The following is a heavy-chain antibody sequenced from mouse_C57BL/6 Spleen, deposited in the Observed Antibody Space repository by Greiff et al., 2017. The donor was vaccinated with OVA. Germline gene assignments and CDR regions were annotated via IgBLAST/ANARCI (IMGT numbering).Heavy chain of an antibody. CDR1: GYAFSSSW. CDR2: IYPGDGDT. Sequence: QVQLQQSGPELVKPGASVKISCTASGYAFSSSWMNWVKQRPGKGLAWIGRIYPGDGDTNYNGKFKGKAPMTADNSSSTAYLQLSSLTSEDAAVYFCAIPTTVSLDYWGQGTTLTVSS. D-gene: IGHD1-1*01. J-gene: IGHJ2*01. CDR3: AIPTTVSLDY. V-gene: IGHV1-82*01.